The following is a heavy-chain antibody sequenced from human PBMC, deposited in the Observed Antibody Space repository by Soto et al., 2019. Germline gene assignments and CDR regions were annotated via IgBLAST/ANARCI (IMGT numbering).Heavy chain of an antibody. CDR1: GFNLTSYG. D-gene: IGHD3-22*01. J-gene: IGHJ5*02. CDR2: ISAYNGNT. CDR3: AREVKSRYYDSSGYEP. Sequence: GASVKVSCKASGFNLTSYGISLVRQGPGQGLEWMGWISAYNGNTNYAQKLQGRVTMTTDTSTSTAYMELRSLRSDDTAVYYCAREVKSRYYDSSGYEPWGQGTLVTAPQ. V-gene: IGHV1-18*01.